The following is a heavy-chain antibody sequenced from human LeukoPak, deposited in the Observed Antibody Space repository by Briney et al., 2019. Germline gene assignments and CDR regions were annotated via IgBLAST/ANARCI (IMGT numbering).Heavy chain of an antibody. CDR2: ISYDGSNK. D-gene: IGHD3-10*01. J-gene: IGHJ4*02. CDR1: GFTFSSYG. CDR3: AKTGLWFGELSHFDY. Sequence: GGSLRLSCAASGFTFSSYGMHWVRQAPGKGLEWVAVISYDGSNKYYADSVKGRFTISRDNSKNTLYLQMNSLRAEDTAVYYCAKTGLWFGELSHFDYWGQGTLVTVSS. V-gene: IGHV3-30*18.